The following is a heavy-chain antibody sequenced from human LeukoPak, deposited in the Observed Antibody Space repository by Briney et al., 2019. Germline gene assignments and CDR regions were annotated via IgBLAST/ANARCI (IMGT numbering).Heavy chain of an antibody. CDR3: ARVAVGLRPPSGLFDY. CDR1: GFTFSSYS. D-gene: IGHD5-12*01. Sequence: GGSLRLSCAASGFTFSSYSMNWVRQAPGKGLEWVSSISSSSSYIYYADSVKGRFTISRDNAKNSLYLQMNSLRAEDTAVYYCARVAVGLRPPSGLFDYWGQGTLVTVSS. J-gene: IGHJ4*02. CDR2: ISSSSSYI. V-gene: IGHV3-21*01.